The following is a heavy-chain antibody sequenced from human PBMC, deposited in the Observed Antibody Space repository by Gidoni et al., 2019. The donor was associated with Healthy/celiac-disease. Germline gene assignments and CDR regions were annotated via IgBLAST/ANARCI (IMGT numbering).Heavy chain of an antibody. V-gene: IGHV1-69*01. CDR1: GGTFSSYA. J-gene: IGHJ6*03. Sequence: QVQLVQSGAEVKKPGSSVTVSCKASGGTFSSYAISWVRQAPGQGLEWMGGIIPIFGTANDAQKFQGRVTITADESTSTAYMELSSLRSEDTAVYYCARSGGAAPSGYYYYYMDVWGKGTTVTVSS. CDR3: ARSGGAAPSGYYYYYMDV. D-gene: IGHD3-16*01. CDR2: IIPIFGTA.